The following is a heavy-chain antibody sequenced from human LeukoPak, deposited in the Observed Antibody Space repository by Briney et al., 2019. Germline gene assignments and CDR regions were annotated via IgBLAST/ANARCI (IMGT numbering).Heavy chain of an antibody. CDR2: INPNSGGT. J-gene: IGHJ4*02. CDR1: GYIFTGYY. V-gene: IGHV1-2*06. D-gene: IGHD5-24*01. CDR3: ARAPMGWLQPHHDY. Sequence: GASVKVSCKASGYIFTGYYMHRVRQAPGQGLEWMGRINPNSGGTNYAQKFQGRVTMTRDTSISTAYMELSRLRSDDTAVYYCARAPMGWLQPHHDYWGQGTLVTVSS.